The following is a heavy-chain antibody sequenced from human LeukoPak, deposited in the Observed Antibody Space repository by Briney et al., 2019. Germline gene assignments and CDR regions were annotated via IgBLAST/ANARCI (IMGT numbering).Heavy chain of an antibody. V-gene: IGHV4-39*07. D-gene: IGHD3-3*01. CDR1: GGSISSSSYY. CDR3: ARRAEDSITIFGVVIMSWFDP. CDR2: INHSGST. Sequence: SETLSLTCTVSGGSISSSSYYWGWIRQPPGKGLEWIGEINHSGSTNYNPSLKSRVTISVDTSKNQFSLKLSSVTAADTAVYYCARRAEDSITIFGVVIMSWFDPWGQGTLVTVSS. J-gene: IGHJ5*02.